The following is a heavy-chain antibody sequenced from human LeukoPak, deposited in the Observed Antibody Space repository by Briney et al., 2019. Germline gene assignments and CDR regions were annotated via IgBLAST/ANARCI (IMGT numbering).Heavy chain of an antibody. D-gene: IGHD3-10*01. CDR1: GFTFSSYS. CDR3: ARDKLVTRSTITMVRGVSDY. CDR2: ISSSSSYI. J-gene: IGHJ4*02. Sequence: PGGSLRLSCAASGFTFSSYSMNWVRQAPGKGLEWVSSISSSSSYIYYADSVKGRFTISRDNAKNSLYLQMNSLRAEDTAVYYCARDKLVTRSTITMVRGVSDYWGQGTLVTVSS. V-gene: IGHV3-21*01.